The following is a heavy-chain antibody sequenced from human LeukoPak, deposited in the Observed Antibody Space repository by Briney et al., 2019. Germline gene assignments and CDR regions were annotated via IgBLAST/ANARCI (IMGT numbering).Heavy chain of an antibody. CDR1: GFTFSSYG. Sequence: GGSLRLSCAASGFTFSSYGLHWVRQAPGKGLEWVAFIRYDGSNKYYADSVKGRFTISRDNAKNPLYLQMNSLRAEDTAVYYCARCAQWELLGYYYYMDVWGKGTTVTVSS. CDR2: IRYDGSNK. CDR3: ARCAQWELLGYYYYMDV. D-gene: IGHD1-26*01. J-gene: IGHJ6*03. V-gene: IGHV3-30*02.